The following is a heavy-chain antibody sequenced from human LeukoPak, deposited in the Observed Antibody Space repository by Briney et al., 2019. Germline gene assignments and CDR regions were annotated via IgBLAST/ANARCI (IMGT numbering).Heavy chain of an antibody. D-gene: IGHD2-15*01. CDR1: GGSLTTYY. J-gene: IGHJ4*02. CDR3: AGRFGSGDYFDY. Sequence: SETLSLTCAVSGGSLTTYYWSWIRQPPGKGLEWIGYVSYSGSPNYSPSLKSRVTISGDTSKNQFSLKLSSVTAADTAVYYCAGRFGSGDYFDYWGQGTLVTVSS. V-gene: IGHV4-59*01. CDR2: VSYSGSP.